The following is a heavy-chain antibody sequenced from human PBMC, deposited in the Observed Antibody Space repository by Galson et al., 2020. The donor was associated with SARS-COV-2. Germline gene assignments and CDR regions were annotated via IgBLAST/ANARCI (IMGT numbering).Heavy chain of an antibody. V-gene: IGHV4-39*07. CDR3: GRARREYNRWPNCYFDL. D-gene: IGHD6-6*01. CDR1: GGSISSPTYY. CDR2: LYYTGST. Sequence: SETLSLTCTVSGGSISSPTYYWDWIRQPPGKGLEWVGSLYYTGSTYYNPSLRSRVTISVDTSKNQFSLKLNSVTAADTAVYYCGRARREYNRWPNCYFDLWGRGTLVTVSS. J-gene: IGHJ2*01.